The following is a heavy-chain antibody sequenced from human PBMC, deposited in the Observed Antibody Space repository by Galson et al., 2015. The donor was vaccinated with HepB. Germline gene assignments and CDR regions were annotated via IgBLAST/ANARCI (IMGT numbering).Heavy chain of an antibody. D-gene: IGHD4-17*01. V-gene: IGHV3-48*03. CDR1: GFMFSSYE. Sequence: SLRLSCAASGFMFSSYEMNWVRQAPGKGLEWISYISSSGWTIFYADSVKGRFTISRDNADNSLFLHMKSLRVEDTAVYYCARTLFPYGDNVGGWFDPWGQGTLVTVSS. CDR2: ISSSGWTI. CDR3: ARTLFPYGDNVGGWFDP. J-gene: IGHJ5*01.